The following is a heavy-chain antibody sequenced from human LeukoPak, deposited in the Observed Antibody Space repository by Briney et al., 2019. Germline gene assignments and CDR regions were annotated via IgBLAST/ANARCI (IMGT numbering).Heavy chain of an antibody. CDR1: GFIFEDYA. CDR2: ISWNSGDI. D-gene: IGHD1-26*01. J-gene: IGHJ4*02. V-gene: IGHV3-9*01. CDR3: AKDTGGSYRRGYLDF. Sequence: GGSLRLSCAASGFIFEDYAMHWVRQAPGKGLEWVSGISWNSGDIGYADSVKGRLTISRDNAKNSLYLQMNSLRSEDTAFYYCAKDTGGSYRRGYLDFRGQGTLVTVSS.